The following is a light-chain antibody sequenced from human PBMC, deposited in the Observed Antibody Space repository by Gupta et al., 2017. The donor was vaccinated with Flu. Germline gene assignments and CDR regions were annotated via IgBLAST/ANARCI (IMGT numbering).Light chain of an antibody. V-gene: IGLV3-25*03. CDR2: KDN. CDR1: ALAEKY. Sequence: QTASTTCAGDALAEKYDYCYQPQPGQAPPLRRFKDNGRRSGTPERVSGSTSGATATVTISGVPAEDEADYYCYSAENSGTNFWVFGGGTKLTVL. CDR3: YSAENSGTNFWV. J-gene: IGLJ3*02.